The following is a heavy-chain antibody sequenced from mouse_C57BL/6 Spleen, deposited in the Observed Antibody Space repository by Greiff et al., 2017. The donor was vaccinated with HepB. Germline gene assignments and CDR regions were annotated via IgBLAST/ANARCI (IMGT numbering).Heavy chain of an antibody. CDR3: AIYYYGSSYGNWYFDV. Sequence: QVQLQQPGAELVMPGASVKLSCKASGYTFTSYWMHWVKQRPGQGLEWIGEIDPSDSYTNYNQKFKGKSTLTVDKSSSTAYMQLSSLTSEDSAVYYCAIYYYGSSYGNWYFDVWGTGTTVTVSS. J-gene: IGHJ1*03. D-gene: IGHD1-1*01. CDR2: IDPSDSYT. V-gene: IGHV1-69*01. CDR1: GYTFTSYW.